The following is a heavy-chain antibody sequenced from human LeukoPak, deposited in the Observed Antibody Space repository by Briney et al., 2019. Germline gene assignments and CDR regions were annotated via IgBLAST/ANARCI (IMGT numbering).Heavy chain of an antibody. CDR2: IYYSGSP. CDR3: ASYGSGSFDI. D-gene: IGHD3-10*01. J-gene: IGHJ3*02. Sequence: SETLSLTCTVSGDSISSSSYYWGWIRQPPGKGLEWIGSIYYSGSPYYNPSLKSRVTISIDTSKNQFSLKLSSVTAADTAVYYCASYGSGSFDIWGQGTMVTVSS. CDR1: GDSISSSSYY. V-gene: IGHV4-39*01.